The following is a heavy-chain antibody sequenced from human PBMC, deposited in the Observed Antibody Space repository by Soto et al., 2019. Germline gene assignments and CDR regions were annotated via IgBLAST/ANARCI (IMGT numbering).Heavy chain of an antibody. D-gene: IGHD6-13*01. Sequence: LSLTCSVSGDSIKGGGYFWGWVRQPPGKGLEWIGSIYYTGNTCYSPSLRSRVAMSVDTSNNEFSLRLTSLTAVDTAVYFCSRQRLPTVGSWYGGVSYFDPCGQGLLVTVSS. CDR3: SRQRLPTVGSWYGGVSYFDP. J-gene: IGHJ5*02. CDR2: IYYTGNT. V-gene: IGHV4-39*01. CDR1: GDSIKGGGYF.